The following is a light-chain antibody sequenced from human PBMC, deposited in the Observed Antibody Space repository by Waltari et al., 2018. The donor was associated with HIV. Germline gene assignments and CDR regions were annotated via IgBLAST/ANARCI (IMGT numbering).Light chain of an antibody. V-gene: IGKV3-20*01. CDR1: QSVRKKY. Sequence: EIVLTQSPGTLPLSPGERATLSCRASQSVRKKYLGWYQQKPGQAPRLLIYGASSRATGIPDRFSCSGSGTDFTRTISRLEPEDFAVYYCQQYDFSPWTFGQGTKVEIK. J-gene: IGKJ1*01. CDR3: QQYDFSPWT. CDR2: GAS.